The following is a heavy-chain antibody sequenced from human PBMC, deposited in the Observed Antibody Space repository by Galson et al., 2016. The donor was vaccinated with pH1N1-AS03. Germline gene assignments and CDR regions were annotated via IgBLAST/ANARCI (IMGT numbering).Heavy chain of an antibody. V-gene: IGHV4-38-2*02. D-gene: IGHD6-19*01. CDR2: VQHRGDT. Sequence: LEWIGSVQHRGDTYYNPSLKSRVAISVDTSKNQFSLRLTSVTAADTAVYYCAREATSSGQYAEFDYYYGMDVWGQGTTVTVAS. CDR3: AREATSSGQYAEFDYYYGMDV. J-gene: IGHJ6*02.